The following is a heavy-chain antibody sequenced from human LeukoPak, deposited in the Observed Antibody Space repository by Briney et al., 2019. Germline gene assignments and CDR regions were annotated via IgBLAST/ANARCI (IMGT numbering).Heavy chain of an antibody. D-gene: IGHD6-19*01. J-gene: IGHJ6*03. CDR2: ISSSGSTI. V-gene: IGHV3-48*03. Sequence: GGSLRLSCAASGFTFSSYEMNWVRQAPGKGLEWVSYISSSGSTIYYADSVKGRFTISRDNAKNSLYLQMNSLRAEDTAVYYCARVRSSGWWTDYYYYYMDVWGKGTTVTVSS. CDR3: ARVRSSGWWTDYYYYYMDV. CDR1: GFTFSSYE.